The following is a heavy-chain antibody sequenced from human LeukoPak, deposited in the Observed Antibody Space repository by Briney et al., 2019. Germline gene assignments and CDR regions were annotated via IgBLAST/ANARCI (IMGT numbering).Heavy chain of an antibody. CDR1: GGTFSSYA. CDR2: INPIFGTA. V-gene: IGHV1-69*13. CDR3: AREGLRSIAARRGTRDYMYV. J-gene: IGHJ6*03. D-gene: IGHD6-6*01. Sequence: GASVKVSCKASGGTFSSYAISWVRHAPGQGLEWIGGINPIFGTANYAQKFQGRVTITADESTSTAYMEMKSVRSEDTAVYYCAREGLRSIAARRGTRDYMYVWGKGTTVIVSS.